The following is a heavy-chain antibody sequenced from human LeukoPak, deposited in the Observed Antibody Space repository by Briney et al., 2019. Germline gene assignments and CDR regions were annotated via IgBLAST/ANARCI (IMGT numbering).Heavy chain of an antibody. CDR1: GFTFDDYA. J-gene: IGHJ4*02. Sequence: GGSLRLSCAASGFTFDDYAMHWVRQAPGKGLEGVSGISWNSGSIGYADSVKGRFTISRDNAKNSLYLQMNSLRAEDTALYYCAKALTGYSYGYPDYWGQGTLVTVSS. D-gene: IGHD5-18*01. CDR2: ISWNSGSI. CDR3: AKALTGYSYGYPDY. V-gene: IGHV3-9*01.